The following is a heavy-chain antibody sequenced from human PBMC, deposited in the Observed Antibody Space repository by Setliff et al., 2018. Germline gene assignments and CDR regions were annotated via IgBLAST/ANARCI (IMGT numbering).Heavy chain of an antibody. Sequence: SETLSLTCTVPGDSISSGDSYWSWIRQPPGKGLEWIGYIYYSGSTYYNPSLKSRVTISVDTSKNQFSLKLNSVTAADMAVYYCAREQWPDPPGYNYMDVWAKGTTVTVSS. CDR1: GDSISSGDSY. J-gene: IGHJ6*03. CDR3: AREQWPDPPGYNYMDV. V-gene: IGHV4-30-4*08. D-gene: IGHD6-19*01. CDR2: IYYSGST.